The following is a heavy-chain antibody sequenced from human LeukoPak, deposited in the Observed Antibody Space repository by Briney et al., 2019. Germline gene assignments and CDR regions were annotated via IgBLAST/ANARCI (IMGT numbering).Heavy chain of an antibody. V-gene: IGHV1-2*02. Sequence: ASEKVSCKASGYRFTDYYMHWVRQAPGQGLEWMGWINPNSGGANYAQNFQGRVTMSRDTSITTVYMELTRLISDDTAVYYCAREPRPRGGWFVSDWGQGTLVTVSS. J-gene: IGHJ4*02. D-gene: IGHD6-19*01. CDR2: INPNSGGA. CDR1: GYRFTDYY. CDR3: AREPRPRGGWFVSD.